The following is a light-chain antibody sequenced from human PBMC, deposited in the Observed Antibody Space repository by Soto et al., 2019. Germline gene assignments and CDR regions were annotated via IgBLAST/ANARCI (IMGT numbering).Light chain of an antibody. CDR2: QVT. V-gene: IGLV2-14*01. Sequence: QSALTQPASVSGSPGQSITISCTGTSSDIGGYCYVSWYQHHPGKAPKLLIYQVTNRPSRVSNRFSGSKSGNTASLTISGLQADDEADYYCSSYTSISTLYVFGTGTRSPS. CDR3: SSYTSISTLYV. CDR1: SSDIGGYCY. J-gene: IGLJ1*01.